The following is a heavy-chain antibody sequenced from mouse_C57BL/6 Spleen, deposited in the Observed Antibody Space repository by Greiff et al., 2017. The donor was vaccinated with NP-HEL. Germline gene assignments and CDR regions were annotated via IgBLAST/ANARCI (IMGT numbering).Heavy chain of an antibody. Sequence: EVQLQQSGGGLVKPGGSLKLSCAASGFTFSDYGMHWVRQAPEKGLEWVAYISSGSSTIYYADTVKGRFTISRDNAKNTLFLQMTSLRSEDTAMYYCARYRTGYYFDYWGQGTTLTVSS. D-gene: IGHD4-1*01. V-gene: IGHV5-17*01. CDR1: GFTFSDYG. CDR3: ARYRTGYYFDY. J-gene: IGHJ2*01. CDR2: ISSGSSTI.